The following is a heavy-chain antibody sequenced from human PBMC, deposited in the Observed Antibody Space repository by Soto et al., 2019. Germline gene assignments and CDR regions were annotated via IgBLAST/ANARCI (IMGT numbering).Heavy chain of an antibody. D-gene: IGHD2-21*01. CDR2: IYYTGST. CDR1: GGSVSNGDFY. Sequence: TSETLSLTCTVSGGSVSNGDFYWSWIRQPPGKGLEWIGYIYYTGSTYYNPSLKSRVTISVDTSKNQFSLKLSSVTAADTAVYYCARVQASINWFDPWGQGTLVTVSS. CDR3: ARVQASINWFDP. J-gene: IGHJ5*02. V-gene: IGHV4-30-4*01.